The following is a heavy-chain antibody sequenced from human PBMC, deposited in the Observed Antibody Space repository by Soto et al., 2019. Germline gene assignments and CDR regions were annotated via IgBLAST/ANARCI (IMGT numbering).Heavy chain of an antibody. CDR2: ISHSGST. CDR1: GGSTSSGGYS. Sequence: SETLSLTCAVSGGSTSSGGYSWSWLRQPPGKGLEWIGYISHSGSTYYNPSLKSRVTISVDTSKNQFSLRLSSVTAADTAVYYCARGGLLPDYWGQGTQVTVSS. D-gene: IGHD6-19*01. CDR3: ARGGLLPDY. J-gene: IGHJ4*02. V-gene: IGHV4-30-2*01.